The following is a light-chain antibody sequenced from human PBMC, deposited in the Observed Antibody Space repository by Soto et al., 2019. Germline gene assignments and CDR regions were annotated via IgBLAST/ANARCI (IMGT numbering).Light chain of an antibody. CDR3: VAWDDSLNGVL. CDR2: STN. V-gene: IGLV1-44*01. CDR1: SSNIASNS. Sequence: SVLTQPPSASGPPGQRVTISCSGSSSNIASNSVNWYQQLPGTAPKLLIYSTNQRPSGVPGRFSGSKSGTSASLAISGLQSEDEADYYCVAWDDSLNGVLFGGGTKVTVL. J-gene: IGLJ2*01.